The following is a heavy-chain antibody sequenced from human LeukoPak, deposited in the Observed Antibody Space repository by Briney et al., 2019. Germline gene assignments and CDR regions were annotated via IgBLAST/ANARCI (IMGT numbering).Heavy chain of an antibody. D-gene: IGHD3-22*01. CDR2: IYHSGST. CDR1: GYSISSGYY. J-gene: IGHJ4*02. V-gene: IGHV4-38-2*02. CDR3: ARAATAYYYDSNGYYLNDY. Sequence: SETLSLTCTVSGYSISSGYYWGWIRQPPGKGLEGIGSIYHSGSTYYNPSLKSRVTISVDTSKNQFSLKLTSVTAADTAVYYCARAATAYYYDSNGYYLNDYWGQGTLVTVSS.